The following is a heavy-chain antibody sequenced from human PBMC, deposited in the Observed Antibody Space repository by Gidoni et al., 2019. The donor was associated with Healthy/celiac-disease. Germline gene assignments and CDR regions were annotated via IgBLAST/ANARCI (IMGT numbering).Heavy chain of an antibody. CDR1: GGSISSSSYY. CDR2: IYYSGST. D-gene: IGHD6-19*01. V-gene: IGHV4-39*01. Sequence: QLQLQESGPGLVKPSETLSLPCTVSGGSISSSSYYWGWIRQPPGKGLEWIGSIYYSGSTYYNPSLKSRVTISVDTSKNQFSLKLSSVTAADTAVYYCASTAQWLVRGFDYWGQGTLVTVSS. J-gene: IGHJ4*02. CDR3: ASTAQWLVRGFDY.